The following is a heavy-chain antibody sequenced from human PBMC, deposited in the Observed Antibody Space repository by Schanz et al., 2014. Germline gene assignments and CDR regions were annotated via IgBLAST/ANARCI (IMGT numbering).Heavy chain of an antibody. Sequence: QVQLVQSGAEVKKPGASVKVSCKASGYTFTSYGINWVRQAPGQGLEWMGIVNPSVRGTHFAREFQGRVTVTSDTSTSTVYMELSSLRSEDTAVYYCATGKGDILTGRYWGQGTLVTVSS. V-gene: IGHV1-46*01. CDR2: VNPSVRGT. D-gene: IGHD3-9*01. J-gene: IGHJ4*02. CDR1: GYTFTSYG. CDR3: ATGKGDILTGRY.